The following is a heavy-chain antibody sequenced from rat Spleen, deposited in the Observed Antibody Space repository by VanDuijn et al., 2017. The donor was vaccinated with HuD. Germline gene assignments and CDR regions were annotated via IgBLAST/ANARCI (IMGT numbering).Heavy chain of an antibody. Sequence: EVQLVESGGDLVQPGRSMKLSCAASGFTFSDYYMAWVRQAPTKGLEWVASITTGGGNTYYRDSVRGRFTISSDDAKTTLYLQMDSLRSEDTATYYCARRHYGYTDYFDYWGQGVMVTVSS. J-gene: IGHJ2*01. CDR3: ARRHYGYTDYFDY. CDR1: GFTFSDYY. V-gene: IGHV5-25*01. D-gene: IGHD1-9*01. CDR2: ITTGGGNT.